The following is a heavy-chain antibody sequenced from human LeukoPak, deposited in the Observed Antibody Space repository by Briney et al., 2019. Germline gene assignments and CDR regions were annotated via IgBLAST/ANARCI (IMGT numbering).Heavy chain of an antibody. V-gene: IGHV1-8*03. CDR1: GGTFSSYA. CDR2: MNPNSGNT. D-gene: IGHD5-24*01. CDR3: AATKSGRGFVDY. Sequence: ASVKVSCKASGGTFSSYAISWVRQATGQGLEWMGWMNPNSGNTGYAQKFQGRVTITRNTSISTAYMELSSLRSEDTAVYYCAATKSGRGFVDYWGQGTLVTVSS. J-gene: IGHJ4*02.